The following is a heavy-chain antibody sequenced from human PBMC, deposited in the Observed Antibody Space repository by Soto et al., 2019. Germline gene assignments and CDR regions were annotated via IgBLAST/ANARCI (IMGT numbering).Heavy chain of an antibody. D-gene: IGHD6-13*01. V-gene: IGHV4-34*01. CDR1: GGSFSGYY. J-gene: IGHJ4*02. CDR2: INHSGST. CDR3: ARGGIAAAASFDY. Sequence: SSETLSLTCAVYGGSFSGYYWSWIRQPPGKGLEWIGEINHSGSTNYNPSLKSRVTISVDTSKNQFSLKLSSVTAADTAVYYCARGGIAAAASFDYWGQGTLVTVSS.